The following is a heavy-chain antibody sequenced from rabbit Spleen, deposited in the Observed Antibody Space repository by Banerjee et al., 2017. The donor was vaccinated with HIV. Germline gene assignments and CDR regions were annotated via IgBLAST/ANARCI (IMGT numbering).Heavy chain of an antibody. D-gene: IGHD1-1*01. Sequence: QEQLEESGGGLVKPEGSLTLTCKASGFSFSYTAVMCWVRQAPGKGLEWIACINTSHGDTVYANWAKGRFTISKTSSTTMTLQMTSMTAADTATYFCSRDDGSGHYIDGYFNLWGPGTLVTVS. J-gene: IGHJ4*01. CDR2: INTSHGDT. CDR1: GFSFSYTAV. CDR3: SRDDGSGHYIDGYFNL. V-gene: IGHV1S45*01.